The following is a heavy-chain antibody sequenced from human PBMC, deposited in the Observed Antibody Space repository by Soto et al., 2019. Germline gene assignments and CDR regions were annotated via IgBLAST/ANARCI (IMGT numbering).Heavy chain of an antibody. J-gene: IGHJ4*02. Sequence: EVQLVESGGGLVQPGGSLRLSCAASGFIVSTDDMNWVRQTPGKGLQWVSLINSAGSTYYADSVKGRFTISRDNSKNTLYLQMNSLRAEDTAVYFCARAGDGGLRRPYEYWGQGTLVTVSS. CDR1: GFIVSTDD. D-gene: IGHD5-12*01. CDR2: INSAGST. CDR3: ARAGDGGLRRPYEY. V-gene: IGHV3-66*01.